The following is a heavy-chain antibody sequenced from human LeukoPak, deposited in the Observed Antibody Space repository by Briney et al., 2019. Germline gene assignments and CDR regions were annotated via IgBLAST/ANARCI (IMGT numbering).Heavy chain of an antibody. CDR3: AKDQHYYDSSGYYPDAFDI. Sequence: GGSLRLSCAASGFTFSSYAMSWVRQAPGKGLEWVSAISGSGGSTYYADSVKGGFTISRDNSKNTLYLQMNSLRAEDTAVHYCAKDQHYYDSSGYYPDAFDIWGQGTMVTVSS. D-gene: IGHD3-22*01. CDR1: GFTFSSYA. V-gene: IGHV3-23*01. J-gene: IGHJ3*02. CDR2: ISGSGGST.